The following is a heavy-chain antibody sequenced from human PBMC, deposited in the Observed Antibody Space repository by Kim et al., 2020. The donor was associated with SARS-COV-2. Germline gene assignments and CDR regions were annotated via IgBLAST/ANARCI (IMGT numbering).Heavy chain of an antibody. J-gene: IGHJ4*02. D-gene: IGHD3-10*01. V-gene: IGHV1-18*01. CDR2: ISAYNGNT. CDR3: AREGGSGSYYILGAFYPDFDY. CDR1: GYTFTSYG. Sequence: ASVKVSCKASGYTFTSYGISWVRQAPGQGLEWMGWISAYNGNTNYAQKLQGRVTMTTDTSTSTAYMELRSLRSDDTAVYYCAREGGSGSYYILGAFYPDFDYWGQGTLVTVSS.